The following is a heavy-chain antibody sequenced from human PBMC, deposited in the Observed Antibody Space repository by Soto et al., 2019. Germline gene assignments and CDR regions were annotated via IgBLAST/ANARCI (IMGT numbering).Heavy chain of an antibody. J-gene: IGHJ4*02. V-gene: IGHV1-2*04. CDR1: GYTFTGYY. D-gene: IGHD6-19*01. Sequence: ASVKVSCKASGYTFTGYYMHWVRQAPGQGLEWMGWINPNSGGTNYAQKFQGWVTMTRDTSISTAYMELSRLRSDDTAVYYCALAVAGNGVDYFDYWGQGTLVTVSS. CDR2: INPNSGGT. CDR3: ALAVAGNGVDYFDY.